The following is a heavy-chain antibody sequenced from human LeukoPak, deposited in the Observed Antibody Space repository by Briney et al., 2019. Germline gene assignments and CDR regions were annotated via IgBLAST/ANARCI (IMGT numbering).Heavy chain of an antibody. CDR1: GGTFSSYA. CDR3: ARDDSSGYYSNDAFDI. D-gene: IGHD3-22*01. CDR2: IIPILGIA. Sequence: SVKVSCKASGGTFSSYAISWVRQAPGQGLEWMGRIIPILGIANYAQKFQGRVTITADKSTSTAYMELSSLRSEDTAVYYCARDDSSGYYSNDAFDIWGQGTMVTVSS. V-gene: IGHV1-69*04. J-gene: IGHJ3*02.